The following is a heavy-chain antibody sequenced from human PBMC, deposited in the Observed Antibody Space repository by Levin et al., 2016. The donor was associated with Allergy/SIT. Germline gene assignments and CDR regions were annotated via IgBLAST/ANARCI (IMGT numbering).Heavy chain of an antibody. CDR1: GGTFSSYA. Sequence: SVKVSCKASGGTFSSYAISWVRQAPGQGLEWMGRIIPIVGIANYAQKFQGRVTITADKSTRTAYMELSGLRSEDTAVYFCTRDLEYSYASDVRDFWGQGTLVTVSS. J-gene: IGHJ4*02. CDR3: TRDLEYSYASDVRDF. V-gene: IGHV1-69*04. CDR2: IIPIVGIA. D-gene: IGHD3-16*01.